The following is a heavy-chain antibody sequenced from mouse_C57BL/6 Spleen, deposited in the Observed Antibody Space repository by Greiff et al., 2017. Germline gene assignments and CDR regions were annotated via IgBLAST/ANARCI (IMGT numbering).Heavy chain of an antibody. CDR1: GYAFSSSW. V-gene: IGHV1-82*01. D-gene: IGHD2-4*01. Sequence: QVQLQQSGPELVKPGASVKISCKASGYAFSSSWMNWVKQRPGKGLEWIGRIYPGDGDTTYNGKFKGKATLTADKSSSTAYMQLSSLTSEDSAVYFCARSGRLRLTGDYFDYWGQGTTLTVAS. CDR2: IYPGDGDT. CDR3: ARSGRLRLTGDYFDY. J-gene: IGHJ2*01.